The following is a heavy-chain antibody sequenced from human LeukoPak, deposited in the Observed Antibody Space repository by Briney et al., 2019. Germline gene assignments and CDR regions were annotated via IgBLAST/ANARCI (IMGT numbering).Heavy chain of an antibody. D-gene: IGHD3-22*01. J-gene: IGHJ3*02. CDR2: IYYNGST. Sequence: SETLSLTCTVSGVSISSSNSYWGWIRQPPGKGLEWIGYIYYNGSTNYNPSLKSRVTISIDTSKNQFSLKLSSVTAADTAVYYCARVGLYYFDSSGYYNPDGFDIWGQGTMVTVSS. CDR1: GVSISSSNSY. V-gene: IGHV4-61*05. CDR3: ARVGLYYFDSSGYYNPDGFDI.